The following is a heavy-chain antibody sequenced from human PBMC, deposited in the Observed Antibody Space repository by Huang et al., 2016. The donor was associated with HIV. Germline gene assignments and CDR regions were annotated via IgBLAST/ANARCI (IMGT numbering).Heavy chain of an antibody. V-gene: IGHV4-34*01. CDR3: ARASWYEPRSWYFGL. CDR2: INDNGYT. Sequence: QVQLQQWGAGLLKPSETLSLTCAVYGGSVGGHYWSWFRQPPGKGLAWIAEINDNGYTNYNPSRKSRVTISVHTSRNQFSLKLNSVTAADAAVYYCARASWYEPRSWYFGLWGRGTLVTVSS. D-gene: IGHD6-13*01. CDR1: GGSVGGHY. J-gene: IGHJ2*01.